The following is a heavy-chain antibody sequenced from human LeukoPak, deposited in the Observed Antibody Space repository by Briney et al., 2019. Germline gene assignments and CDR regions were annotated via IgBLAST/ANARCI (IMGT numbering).Heavy chain of an antibody. D-gene: IGHD2-2*01. V-gene: IGHV4-34*01. CDR1: GGSFSGYY. Sequence: PSETLSLTCAVYGGSFSGYYWSWIRQPPGKGLEWIGEINHSGSTNYNPSLKSRVTISVDTSKNQFSLKLSSVTAADTAVYYCASGGSSRRVIEYWGQGTLVP. J-gene: IGHJ4*02. CDR2: INHSGST. CDR3: ASGGSSRRVIEY.